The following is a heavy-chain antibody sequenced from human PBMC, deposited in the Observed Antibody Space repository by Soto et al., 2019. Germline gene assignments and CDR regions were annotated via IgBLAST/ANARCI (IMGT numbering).Heavy chain of an antibody. Sequence: GASVKVSCKAAGYTFTGYYMHWVRQAPGQGREWMGWINPNSGGTNYAQKFQGRVTMTRDTSISTAYMELSRLRSDDTAVYYCARAPYSSGWYVYWGQGTLVTVSS. CDR1: GYTFTGYY. D-gene: IGHD6-19*01. V-gene: IGHV1-2*02. CDR2: INPNSGGT. J-gene: IGHJ4*02. CDR3: ARAPYSSGWYVY.